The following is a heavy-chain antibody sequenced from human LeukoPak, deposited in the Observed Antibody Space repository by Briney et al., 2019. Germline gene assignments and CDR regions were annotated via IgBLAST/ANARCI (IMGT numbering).Heavy chain of an antibody. J-gene: IGHJ4*02. CDR3: ARTRYSSSWSDFDY. CDR2: ISANNGNT. V-gene: IGHV1-18*01. Sequence: ASVKVSCKASGYTFSNYGITWVRQAPGQGLEWMGWISANNGNTNYARRLQGRVTMTTDTSASTAYMELRSRRSDDSAMYYCARTRYSSSWSDFDYWGQGTLVTVSS. CDR1: GYTFSNYG. D-gene: IGHD6-13*01.